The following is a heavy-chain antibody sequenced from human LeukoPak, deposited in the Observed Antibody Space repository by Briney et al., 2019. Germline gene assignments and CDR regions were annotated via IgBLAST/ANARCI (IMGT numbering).Heavy chain of an antibody. CDR2: ISGSAGST. CDR1: GFTFSNYA. D-gene: IGHD1-26*01. CDR3: AKKWGVGTTTLDYFDY. V-gene: IGHV3-23*01. J-gene: IGHJ4*02. Sequence: GGSLRLSCAASGFTFSNYAMSWARQAPGKGLEWVSGISGSAGSTYYADSVKGRFTISRDNSKNTLYLQMNSLTDDDTAVYYCAKKWGVGTTTLDYFDYWGQGTLVTVYS.